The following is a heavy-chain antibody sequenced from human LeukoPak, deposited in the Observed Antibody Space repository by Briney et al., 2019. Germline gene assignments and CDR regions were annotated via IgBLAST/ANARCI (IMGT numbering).Heavy chain of an antibody. J-gene: IGHJ4*02. D-gene: IGHD3-10*01. V-gene: IGHV3-21*01. Sequence: GGSLRLSCAASGFTFNNYNMNWVRQAPGRALEWVSSITSSGTYIFYADSVKGRFTISRDNAKNSLYLQMNSLRAEDTAVYYCARAPGGQHYFDYWGQGTLVTVSS. CDR2: ITSSGTYI. CDR1: GFTFNNYN. CDR3: ARAPGGQHYFDY.